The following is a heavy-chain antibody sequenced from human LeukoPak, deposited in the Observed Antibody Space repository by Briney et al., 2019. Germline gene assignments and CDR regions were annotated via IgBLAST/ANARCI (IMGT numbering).Heavy chain of an antibody. CDR2: IIPIFGTA. V-gene: IGHV1-69*05. CDR3: ARDLTVTTGGFFDY. D-gene: IGHD4-17*01. J-gene: IGHJ4*02. Sequence: SVKVSCKASGGTFSSYAISWVRQAPGQGLEWMGGIIPIFGTANYAQKFQGRVTITTDESTSTAYMELSSLRSEETAVYYCARDLTVTTGGFFDYWGQGTLVTVSS. CDR1: GGTFSSYA.